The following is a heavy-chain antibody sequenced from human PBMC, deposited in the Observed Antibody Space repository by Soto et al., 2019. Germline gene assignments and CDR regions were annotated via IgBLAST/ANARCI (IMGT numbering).Heavy chain of an antibody. CDR3: ARVSMKWELPDY. D-gene: IGHD1-26*01. CDR2: IYSGGST. J-gene: IGHJ4*02. CDR1: GFTVSSNY. Sequence: EVQLVETGGGLIQPGGSLRLSCAASGFTVSSNYMSWVRQAPGKGLEWVSVIYSGGSTYYADSVKGRFTISRDNSKNTLYLQMHSLRAEDTAVYYCARVSMKWELPDYWGQGTLVTVSS. V-gene: IGHV3-53*02.